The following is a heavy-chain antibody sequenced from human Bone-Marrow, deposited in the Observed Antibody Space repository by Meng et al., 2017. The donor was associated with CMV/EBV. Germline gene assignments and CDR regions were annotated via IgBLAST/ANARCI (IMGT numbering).Heavy chain of an antibody. CDR2: IIPIFGTA. CDR3: ARSGISRRRGAGMDV. CDR1: GGTFSSYA. V-gene: IGHV1-69*05. Sequence: SVKVSCKASGGTFSSYAISWVRQAPGQGLEWMGGIIPIFGTANYAQKFQGRVTITTDESTSTAYMELSSLRSEDTAVYYWARSGISRRRGAGMDVWGQGTTVTVSS. J-gene: IGHJ6*02. D-gene: IGHD1-14*01.